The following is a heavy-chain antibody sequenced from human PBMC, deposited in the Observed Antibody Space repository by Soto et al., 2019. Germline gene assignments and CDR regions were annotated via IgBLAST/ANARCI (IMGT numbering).Heavy chain of an antibody. D-gene: IGHD6-25*01. V-gene: IGHV4-34*01. CDR1: GGSFSGYY. CDR3: ARVEGPAALNYYYYYMDV. Sequence: SSETLSLTCAVYGGSFSGYYWSWIRQTPGQGLEWIGEINHSGSTNYNPSLKSRVTISVDTSNNQFSLKLSSVTAADTAVYYCARVEGPAALNYYYYYMDVWGKGTTVTVSS. J-gene: IGHJ6*03. CDR2: INHSGST.